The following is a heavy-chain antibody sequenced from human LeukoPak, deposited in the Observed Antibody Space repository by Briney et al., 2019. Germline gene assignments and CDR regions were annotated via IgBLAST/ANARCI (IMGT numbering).Heavy chain of an antibody. CDR2: IYYSGST. J-gene: IGHJ5*02. Sequence: PSETLSLTCTVSGGSVSSGSYYWSWIRQPPGKGLEWIGYIYYSGSTNYNPSLKSRVTISVDTSKNQFSLKMNSVIAADTAVYYCAREERANDFWSDKGGNWIDPWGQGTPVTVSS. V-gene: IGHV4-61*01. CDR1: GGSVSSGSYY. D-gene: IGHD3-3*01. CDR3: AREERANDFWSDKGGNWIDP.